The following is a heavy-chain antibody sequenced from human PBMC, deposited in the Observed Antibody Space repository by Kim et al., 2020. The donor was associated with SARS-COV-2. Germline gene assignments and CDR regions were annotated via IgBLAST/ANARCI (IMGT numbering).Heavy chain of an antibody. J-gene: IGHJ5*02. V-gene: IGHV3-23*01. CDR1: GFNFSIHA. D-gene: IGHD2-2*01. Sequence: GGSLRLSCAASGFNFSIHAMNWVRQAPGQGPEWVSTISDSGATTLYAGSVKGRFTVSRDNSHNTLYLQMNSLSAEDGALYYCARMGAGCTSSTCYLSSNYFDPGGRGTLVTVST. CDR2: ISDSGATT. CDR3: ARMGAGCTSSTCYLSSNYFDP.